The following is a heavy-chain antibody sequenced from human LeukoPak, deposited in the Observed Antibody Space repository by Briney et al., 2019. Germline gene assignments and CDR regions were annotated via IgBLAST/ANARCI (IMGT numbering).Heavy chain of an antibody. J-gene: IGHJ5*02. CDR1: GGSISSGGYY. CDR3: TREVRSAWASFDP. D-gene: IGHD1-26*01. V-gene: IGHV4-39*07. Sequence: SETLSLTCAVSGGSISSGGYYWGWIRQPPGKGLEWIGSIHYSARIYYNPSLRSRLTISPDTSKNQFSLKLTSVTAADTAVYYCTREVRSAWASFDPWGQGTLVTVSS. CDR2: IHYSARI.